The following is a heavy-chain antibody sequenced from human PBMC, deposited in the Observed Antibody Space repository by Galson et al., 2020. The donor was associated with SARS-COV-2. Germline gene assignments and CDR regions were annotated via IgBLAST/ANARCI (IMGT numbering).Heavy chain of an antibody. Sequence: GGSLRLSCAASGFTFSSYGMHWVRQAPGKGLEWVAVIWYDGSNKYYADSVKGRFTISRDNSKNTLYLQMNSLRAEDTAVYYCARDWIRIAVAAEHLWGRGTLVTVSS. J-gene: IGHJ2*01. V-gene: IGHV3-33*01. CDR3: ARDWIRIAVAAEHL. CDR1: GFTFSSYG. CDR2: IWYDGSNK. D-gene: IGHD6-19*01.